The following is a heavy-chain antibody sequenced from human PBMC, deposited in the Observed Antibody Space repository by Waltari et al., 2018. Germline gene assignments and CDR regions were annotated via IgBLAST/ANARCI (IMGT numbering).Heavy chain of an antibody. J-gene: IGHJ4*02. CDR1: GFTFSSYN. V-gene: IGHV3-48*04. CDR3: ARGYDSSGYDY. CDR2: ISSSSSTI. Sequence: EVQLVESGGGLVQHGGSLRLSCAASGFTFSSYNINWVLQAPGKGLEWVSYISSSSSTIYYADSVKGRFTISRDNAKNSLYLQMNSLRAEDTAVYYCARGYDSSGYDYWGQGTLVTVSS. D-gene: IGHD3-22*01.